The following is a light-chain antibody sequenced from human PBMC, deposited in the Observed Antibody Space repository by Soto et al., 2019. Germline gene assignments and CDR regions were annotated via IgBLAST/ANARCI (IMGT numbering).Light chain of an antibody. CDR1: QHISNC. CDR2: DAS. Sequence: DIQMTQSPSTLSASVGDRVTITCRANQHISNCLAWYQQRPGKAPNILIYDASSLQSGVPSRFSGSGYGREFTLSISNLQPDDLATYYCQKYNSSPLTFGGGTKVEIK. CDR3: QKYNSSPLT. V-gene: IGKV1-5*01. J-gene: IGKJ4*01.